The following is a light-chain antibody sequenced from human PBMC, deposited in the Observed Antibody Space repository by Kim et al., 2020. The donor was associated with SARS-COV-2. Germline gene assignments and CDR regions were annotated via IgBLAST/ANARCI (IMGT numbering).Light chain of an antibody. CDR3: TSYTTSSTFV. Sequence: QSALTQPASVSGSPGQSITISCTGTNSDVGVYNYVSWYQQHPGKAPKLMIYDVSKRPSGVSDRFSGSKSGNTASLTISGLQTEDESDYYCTSYTTSSTFVFGGGTRLTVL. J-gene: IGLJ2*01. CDR1: NSDVGVYNY. V-gene: IGLV2-14*03. CDR2: DVS.